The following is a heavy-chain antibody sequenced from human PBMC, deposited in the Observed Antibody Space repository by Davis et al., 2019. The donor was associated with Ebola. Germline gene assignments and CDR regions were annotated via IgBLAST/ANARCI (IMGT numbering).Heavy chain of an antibody. V-gene: IGHV4-61*08. CDR1: GGSVSSGGHY. J-gene: IGHJ4*02. CDR3: ARTERRLERFDY. CDR2: VYNSGST. Sequence: MPSETLSLTCTVSGGSVSSGGHYWNWIRQPPGKGLEWIGYVYNSGSTNYNPSLTSRVTISLDTSKNQLSLKVSSVTAADTAVYYCARTERRLERFDYWGQGTLVTVSS. D-gene: IGHD5-24*01.